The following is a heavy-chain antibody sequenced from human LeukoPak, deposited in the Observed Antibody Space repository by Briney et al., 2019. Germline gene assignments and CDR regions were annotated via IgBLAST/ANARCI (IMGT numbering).Heavy chain of an antibody. CDR2: ISSSGSAI. CDR1: GFIFSDYY. J-gene: IGHJ3*02. CDR3: ARDRRTSSVFDGFDI. Sequence: GGSLRLSCAASGFIFSDYYMNWIRQAPGKGLEWVSDISSSGSAIYYAGSVKGRFTISRDNAKKSLYLQINSLRAEDTAVYYCARDRRTSSVFDGFDIWGQGTMVTVSS. D-gene: IGHD6-19*01. V-gene: IGHV3-11*01.